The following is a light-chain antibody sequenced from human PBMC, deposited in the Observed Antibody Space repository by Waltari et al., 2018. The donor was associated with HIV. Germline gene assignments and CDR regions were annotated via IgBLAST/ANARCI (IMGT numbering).Light chain of an antibody. V-gene: IGLV2-23*02. Sequence: QSALTQPASVSGSPGQSITISCTGTSSDVASYNLVSWYQHHPGNAPKVMIYAVTKRPSGVSERFSGSKSGNTASLTISGLQAEDEADYYCCSYAGTSTYVFGTGTKVTVL. CDR1: SSDVASYNL. CDR2: AVT. J-gene: IGLJ1*01. CDR3: CSYAGTSTYV.